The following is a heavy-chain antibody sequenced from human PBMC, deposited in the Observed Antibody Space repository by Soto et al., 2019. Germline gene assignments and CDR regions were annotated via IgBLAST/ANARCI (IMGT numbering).Heavy chain of an antibody. CDR3: ARGSSGEIRWHHNGFDT. Sequence: QVQLVQSGAEVKEPGASVRVSCKASGYTFTSFYVHWMRQAPGQGLEWMGVINPSGGSTTYAQKFQGRVTMARDTSTSTVYMELSRLRSEDTAVYHCARGSSGEIRWHHNGFDTWGQGTLVTVSS. V-gene: IGHV1-46*01. CDR1: GYTFTSFY. CDR2: INPSGGST. J-gene: IGHJ5*02. D-gene: IGHD3-10*01.